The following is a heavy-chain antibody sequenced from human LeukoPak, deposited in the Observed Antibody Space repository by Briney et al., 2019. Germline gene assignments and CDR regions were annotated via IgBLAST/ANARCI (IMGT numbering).Heavy chain of an antibody. J-gene: IGHJ4*02. D-gene: IGHD1-26*01. CDR2: IAYDGSDM. CDR1: EFTFSRYA. V-gene: IGHV3-30-3*01. CDR3: AADIVGNLDY. Sequence: GGSLRLSCAASEFTFSRYAIHWVRQAPGKGPEWVAVIAYDGSDMYYADSVKGRFTISRDNSKNTLYLQMNSLRAEDTAVYYCAADIVGNLDYWGQGTLVTVSS.